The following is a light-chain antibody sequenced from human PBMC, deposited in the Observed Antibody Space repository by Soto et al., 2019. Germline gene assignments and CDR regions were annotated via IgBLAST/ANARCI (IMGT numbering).Light chain of an antibody. CDR2: RAS. V-gene: IGKV3-15*01. CDR1: PSVSIN. CDR3: KHYNIWPRTCT. Sequence: EIVLTQSPGTVSLSPGERATXSCRXSPSVSINLAWYQQKPGQAPRTLIHRASTRDTGIPARSIGSGPWTEFTLTISSLQSEDLAVYHCKHYNIWPRTCTFGQVTNLDIK. J-gene: IGKJ1*01.